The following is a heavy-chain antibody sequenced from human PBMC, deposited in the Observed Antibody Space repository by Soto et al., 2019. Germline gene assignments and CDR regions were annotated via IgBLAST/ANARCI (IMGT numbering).Heavy chain of an antibody. Sequence: GGSLILSCAASGFTFSSYAMHWVRQAPGKGLEWVAVISYDGSNKYYADSVKGRFTISRDNSKNTLYLQMNSLRAEDTAVYYWATGDNSSGYYCYCCGQGTLVTVAS. V-gene: IGHV3-30-3*01. D-gene: IGHD3-22*01. J-gene: IGHJ4*02. CDR2: ISYDGSNK. CDR3: ATGDNSSGYYCYC. CDR1: GFTFSSYA.